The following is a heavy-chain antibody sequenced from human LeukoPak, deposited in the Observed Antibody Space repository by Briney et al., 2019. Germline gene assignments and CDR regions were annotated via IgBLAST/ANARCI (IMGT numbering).Heavy chain of an antibody. J-gene: IGHJ6*04. Sequence: ASVKVSCKVSGYTLTELSMHWVRQAPGQGLEWMGWINPNSGGTNYAQKFQGRVTMTRDTSISTAYMELSRLRSDDTAVYYCARGWDSRVLDVWGKGTTVTVSS. CDR1: GYTLTELS. V-gene: IGHV1-2*02. CDR2: INPNSGGT. CDR3: ARGWDSRVLDV. D-gene: IGHD6-13*01.